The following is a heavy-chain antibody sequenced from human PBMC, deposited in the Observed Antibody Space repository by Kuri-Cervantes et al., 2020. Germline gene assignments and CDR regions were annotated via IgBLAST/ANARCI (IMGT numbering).Heavy chain of an antibody. V-gene: IGHV3-7*01. J-gene: IGHJ4*02. CDR3: ARDWVYDFWSGYSPDYFDY. D-gene: IGHD3-3*01. CDR1: GFTFSTYW. CDR2: INQDESEK. Sequence: GGSLRLSCAISGFTFSTYWMTWVRQAPGKGLEWVANINQDESEKYYVESVKGRFTISRDNAKNSLYLQMNSLRAEDTAVYYCARDWVYDFWSGYSPDYFDYWGQGTLVTVSS.